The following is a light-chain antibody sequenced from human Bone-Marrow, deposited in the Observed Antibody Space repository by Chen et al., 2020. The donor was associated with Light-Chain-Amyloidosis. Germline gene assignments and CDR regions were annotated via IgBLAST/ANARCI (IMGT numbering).Light chain of an antibody. CDR2: GSS. CDR1: QTISSNY. Sequence: EIVLTQSPGTLSLSPGEGANLSCRASQTISSNYLTWYQQKFGQAPRLLIYGSSSRATGIPDRFTGSGSGTDFTLTINRLAPEDFATYYCQQYGTSPLTFGGGTKVEIK. J-gene: IGKJ4*01. V-gene: IGKV3-20*01. CDR3: QQYGTSPLT.